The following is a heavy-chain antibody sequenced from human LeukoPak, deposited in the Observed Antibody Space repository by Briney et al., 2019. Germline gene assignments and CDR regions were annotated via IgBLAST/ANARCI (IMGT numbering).Heavy chain of an antibody. CDR1: GGSISSHY. J-gene: IGHJ5*02. D-gene: IGHD2-2*01. Sequence: SETLSLTCTVSGGSISSHYWSWIRQPPGKGLEWIGYIYYSGSTNYNPSLMSRVTISVDMSKNQFSLKLSSVTAADTAVYYCARGHCTSTSCSRNWFDPWGQGTLVTVSS. CDR2: IYYSGST. CDR3: ARGHCTSTSCSRNWFDP. V-gene: IGHV4-59*11.